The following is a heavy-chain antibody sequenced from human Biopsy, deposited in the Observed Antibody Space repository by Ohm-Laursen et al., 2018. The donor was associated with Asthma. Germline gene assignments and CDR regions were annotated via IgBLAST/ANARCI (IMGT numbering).Heavy chain of an antibody. CDR2: MSFDGRQT. D-gene: IGHD2-2*01. V-gene: IGHV3-33*05. CDR3: AREGHEYCSSTSCASFDY. J-gene: IGHJ4*02. Sequence: SLRLSCTAFGFTFNSYGMHWVRQAPGKGLEWVAVMSFDGRQTYYADSVKGRFTISRDNSKNTLYPQMNSLRAEDTAVYYCAREGHEYCSSTSCASFDYWGQGTLVTVSS. CDR1: GFTFNSYG.